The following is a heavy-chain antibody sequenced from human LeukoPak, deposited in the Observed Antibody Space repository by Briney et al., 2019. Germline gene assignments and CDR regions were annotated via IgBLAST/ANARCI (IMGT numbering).Heavy chain of an antibody. J-gene: IGHJ4*02. V-gene: IGHV3-23*01. CDR3: AKDSSGWYENDY. D-gene: IGHD6-19*01. CDR1: GFTFSSYA. Sequence: PGGSLRLSCAASGFTFSSYAMSWVRQAPGKGLEWVSAISGSGGSTYYADYVKGRFTISRDNSKNTLYLQMNSLRAEDTAVYYCAKDSSGWYENDYWGQGTLVTVSS. CDR2: ISGSGGST.